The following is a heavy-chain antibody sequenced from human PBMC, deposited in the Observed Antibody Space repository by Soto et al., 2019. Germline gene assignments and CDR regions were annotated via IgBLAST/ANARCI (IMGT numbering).Heavy chain of an antibody. V-gene: IGHV4-4*07. CDR2: IYINGNT. CDR3: AGGDYHWGSYFDQ. D-gene: IGHD4-17*01. CDR1: GGSVGSYF. J-gene: IGHJ4*02. Sequence: SETLSLTCTVSGGSVGSYFWSWIRQSAGKGLEWIGRIYINGNTNYNPSLKSRATVSVDTASNQFSLKLTSVTAADTAVYYRAGGDYHWGSYFDQWGQGALVTVSS.